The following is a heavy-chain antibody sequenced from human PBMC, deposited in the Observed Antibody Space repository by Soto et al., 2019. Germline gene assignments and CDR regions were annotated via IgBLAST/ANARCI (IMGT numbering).Heavy chain of an antibody. CDR2: IYYSGSS. Sequence: QVRLHESGPGLVKPSQTLSLTCSVSGGSISGDYYWSWIRQSPEKGLEWIGYIYYSGSSYSNPALQSRLSMSLDTSKNQFSLKLRSVTAADTAVYYGARGGARWPGYFDPWGQGALVAVSS. J-gene: IGHJ4*02. V-gene: IGHV4-30-4*08. CDR3: ARGGARWPGYFDP. CDR1: GGSISGDYY. D-gene: IGHD2-15*01.